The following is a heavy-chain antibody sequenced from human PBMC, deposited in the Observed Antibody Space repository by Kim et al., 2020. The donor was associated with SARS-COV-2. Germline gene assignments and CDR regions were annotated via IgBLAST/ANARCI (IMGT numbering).Heavy chain of an antibody. D-gene: IGHD6-19*01. CDR3: ARPRGDSSGWEDDAFDI. CDR1: GYTFTGYY. J-gene: IGHJ3*02. V-gene: IGHV1-2*02. Sequence: ASVKVSCKASGYTFTGYYMHWVRQAPGQGLEWMGWINPNSGGTNYAQKFQGRVTMTRDTSISTAYMELSRLRSDDTAVYYCARPRGDSSGWEDDAFDIWGQGTMVTVSS. CDR2: INPNSGGT.